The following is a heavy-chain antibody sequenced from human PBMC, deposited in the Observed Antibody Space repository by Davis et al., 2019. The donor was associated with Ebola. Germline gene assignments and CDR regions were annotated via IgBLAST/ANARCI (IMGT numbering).Heavy chain of an antibody. D-gene: IGHD6-13*01. CDR2: MNPHSGGT. CDR3: ARVLGAPAGLDY. J-gene: IGHJ4*02. V-gene: IGHV1-2*06. Sequence: ASVKVSCKASGYTFTGYHMHWVRQAPGQGLEWMGRMNPHSGGTNYAQKLQGRVTMTTDTSTSTGYMELRSLRSDDTAVYYCARVLGAPAGLDYWGQGTLVTVSS. CDR1: GYTFTGYH.